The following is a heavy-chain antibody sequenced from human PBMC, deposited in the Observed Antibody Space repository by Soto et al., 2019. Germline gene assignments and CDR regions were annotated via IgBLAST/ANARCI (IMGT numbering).Heavy chain of an antibody. D-gene: IGHD2-8*01. J-gene: IGHJ6*02. V-gene: IGHV1-2*02. CDR1: GYTFTGYY. CDR3: ARVGYCTNGVCYPPPYYYGMDV. CDR2: INPNSGGT. Sequence: ASVKVSCKASGYTFTGYYMHWVRQAPGQGLEWMGWINPNSGGTNYAQKFQGRVTMTRDTSISTAYMELSRLRSDDTAVYYCARVGYCTNGVCYPPPYYYGMDVWGQGTTVTV.